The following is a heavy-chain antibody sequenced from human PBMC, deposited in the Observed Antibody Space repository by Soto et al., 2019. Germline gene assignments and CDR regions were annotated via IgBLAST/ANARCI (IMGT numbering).Heavy chain of an antibody. J-gene: IGHJ3*02. V-gene: IGHV3-73*01. CDR2: IRSKANSYAT. CDR1: GFTFSGSA. D-gene: IGHD1-1*01. Sequence: GGSLRLSCAASGFTFSGSAMHWVRQASGKGLEWVGRIRSKANSYATAYAASVKGRFTISRDDSKNTAYLQMNSLKTDDTAVYYCTRRRNWNDGAFDIWGQGTMVTVSS. CDR3: TRRRNWNDGAFDI.